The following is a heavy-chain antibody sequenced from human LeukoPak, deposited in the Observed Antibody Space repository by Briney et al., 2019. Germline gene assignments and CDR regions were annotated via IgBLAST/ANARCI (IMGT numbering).Heavy chain of an antibody. V-gene: IGHV2-26*01. Sequence: SGPVLVKPTETLTLTCTVSGFSLSNAGMGVTWIRQPPGKALVWLAYIFSNDEKSYSTSLKSRLTISKDTSKSQVVLTMTNMDPVDTATYYCVRIPLYYDILTGYYSAQIFDYWGQGTLVTVSS. CDR2: IFSNDEK. CDR3: VRIPLYYDILTGYYSAQIFDY. D-gene: IGHD3-9*01. CDR1: GFSLSNAGMG. J-gene: IGHJ4*02.